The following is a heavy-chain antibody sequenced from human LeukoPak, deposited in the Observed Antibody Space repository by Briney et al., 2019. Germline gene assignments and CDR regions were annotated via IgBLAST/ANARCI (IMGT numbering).Heavy chain of an antibody. J-gene: IGHJ4*02. V-gene: IGHV3-30*02. CDR1: GFTFTSYG. Sequence: GGSLRLSCAASGFTFTSYGVHWVRQAPGKGLEWVAFIRYDGSKKFYADSVKGRLTISRDNSKNTLYLQMNSLRAEDTAVYYCARGQKIAVAANTYRAGSTTPQKIDYWGQGTLVTVSS. CDR2: IRYDGSKK. D-gene: IGHD6-19*01. CDR3: ARGQKIAVAANTYRAGSTTPQKIDY.